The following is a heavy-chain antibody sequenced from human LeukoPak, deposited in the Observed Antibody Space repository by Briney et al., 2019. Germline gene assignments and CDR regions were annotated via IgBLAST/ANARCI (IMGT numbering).Heavy chain of an antibody. CDR3: ARDPPSVWGSYRYYYFDY. V-gene: IGHV3-7*01. D-gene: IGHD3-16*02. J-gene: IGHJ4*02. Sequence: GGSLRLSCAASGFTFSNYSMNWVRQAPGKGLEWVANIKQDGSEKYYVDSVKGRFTISRDNAKNSLYLQMNSLRAEDTAVYYCARDPPSVWGSYRYYYFDYWGQGTLVTVSS. CDR1: GFTFSNYS. CDR2: IKQDGSEK.